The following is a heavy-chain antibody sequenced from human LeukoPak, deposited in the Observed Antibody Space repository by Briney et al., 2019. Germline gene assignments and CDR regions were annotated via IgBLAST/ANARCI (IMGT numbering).Heavy chain of an antibody. V-gene: IGHV6-1*01. J-gene: IGHJ5*01. Sequence: SQTLSVTCVISGDTVSSNSAAWNRIRQSPSGGLEWLGRTYYSAKWYNDYAVSVKSRITINPDTSKNQFSLQLKSVTPEDTAVYYCAKSTPGPYCSGDSCPPTLTPFDSWGQGTLVTVSS. CDR2: TYYSAKWYN. CDR1: GDTVSSNSAA. CDR3: AKSTPGPYCSGDSCPPTLTPFDS. D-gene: IGHD2-21*02.